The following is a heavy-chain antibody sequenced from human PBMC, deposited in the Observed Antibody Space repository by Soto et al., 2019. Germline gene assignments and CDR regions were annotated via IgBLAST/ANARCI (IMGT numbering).Heavy chain of an antibody. J-gene: IGHJ3*02. V-gene: IGHV4-59*01. D-gene: IGHD2-8*01. CDR3: ARYAGYADFYI. CDR2: IYYSGST. CDR1: GGSISGYY. Sequence: PSETLSLTCTVGGGSISGYYWSWIRQPPGKGLEWIGYIYYSGSTNYNPSLKSRVTISVDMSKNQFSLKLSSVTAADTAVYYCARYAGYADFYICGQGKMVTVSS.